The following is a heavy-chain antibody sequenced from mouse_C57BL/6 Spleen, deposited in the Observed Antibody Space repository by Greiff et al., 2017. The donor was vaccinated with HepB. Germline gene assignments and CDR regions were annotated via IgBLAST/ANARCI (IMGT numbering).Heavy chain of an antibody. CDR2: IYPGDGDT. V-gene: IGHV1-80*01. CDR1: GYAFSSYW. D-gene: IGHD4-1*01. Sequence: QVQLQQSGAELVKPGASVKISCKASGYAFSSYWMNWVKQRPGKGLEWIGQIYPGDGDTNYNGKFKGKATLTADKSSSTAYMQLSSLTSEDSAVYFCARSVLGGYAMDYWGHGTSVTVSS. CDR3: ARSVLGGYAMDY. J-gene: IGHJ4*01.